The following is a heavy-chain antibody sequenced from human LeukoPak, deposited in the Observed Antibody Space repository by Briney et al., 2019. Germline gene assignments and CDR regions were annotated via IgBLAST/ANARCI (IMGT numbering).Heavy chain of an antibody. J-gene: IGHJ4*02. CDR1: GGSISSSDYY. D-gene: IGHD2-15*01. CDR2: IYYSGNT. Sequence: SETLSLTCTVSGGSISSSDYYWGWIRQPPGKGLEWIGNIYYSGNTYYNPSLKGRVTISLDTSKNQFSLKVSSVTAADTAVYYCARGAELPDYWGQGTLVTVSS. V-gene: IGHV4-39*07. CDR3: ARGAELPDY.